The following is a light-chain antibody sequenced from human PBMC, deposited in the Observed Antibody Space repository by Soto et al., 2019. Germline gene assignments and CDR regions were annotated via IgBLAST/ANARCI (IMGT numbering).Light chain of an antibody. J-gene: IGKJ1*01. CDR1: QSVSSH. Sequence: EIVMTQSPATLSVSPGDRATLSCRASQSVSSHLAWYQQNPGQVPRLLIFGASTRATGIPARFSGSGSGTEFTLSISSLQSEDCAVYFCQQYASWPWTFGQGTKVEIK. CDR2: GAS. V-gene: IGKV3-15*01. CDR3: QQYASWPWT.